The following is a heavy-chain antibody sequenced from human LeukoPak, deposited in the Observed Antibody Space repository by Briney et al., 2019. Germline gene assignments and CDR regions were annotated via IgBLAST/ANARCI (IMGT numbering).Heavy chain of an antibody. J-gene: IGHJ4*02. V-gene: IGHV3-30*04. CDR2: ISYDGSNK. CDR1: GFTFSSYA. CDR3: ARGVRTGGGHYFDY. D-gene: IGHD7-27*01. Sequence: GGSLRLSCAASGFTFSSYAMHRVRQAPGKGLEWVAVISYDGSNKYYADSVKGRFTISRDNSKNTLYLQMNSLRAEDTAVYYCARGVRTGGGHYFDYWGQGTLVTVSS.